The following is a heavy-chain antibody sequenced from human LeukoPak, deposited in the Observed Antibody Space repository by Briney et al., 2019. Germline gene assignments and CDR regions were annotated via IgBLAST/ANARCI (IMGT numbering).Heavy chain of an antibody. J-gene: IGHJ4*02. CDR2: IYYSGST. D-gene: IGHD5-24*01. CDR1: GGSISSSSYY. V-gene: IGHV4-39*07. Sequence: PSETLSLTCTVSGGSISSSSYYWGWIRQPPGKGLEWIGSIYYSGSTYYNPSLKSRVTISVDTSKNQFSLKLSSVTAADTAVYYCASWGWLQFDFDYWGQGTLVTVSS. CDR3: ASWGWLQFDFDY.